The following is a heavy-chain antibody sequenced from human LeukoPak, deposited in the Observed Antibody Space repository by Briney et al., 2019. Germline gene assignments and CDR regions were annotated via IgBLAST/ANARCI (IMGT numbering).Heavy chain of an antibody. CDR1: GYSFTSYW. Sequence: GESLKISCKGSGYSFTSYWIGWVRQMPGKGLEWMGIIYPGDSDTRYSPSFQGQVTISADKSISTAYLQWSSLKASDTAMYYCARQDSGYSAYWYFDLWGRGTLVTVSS. CDR3: ARQDSGYSAYWYFDL. J-gene: IGHJ2*01. V-gene: IGHV5-51*01. CDR2: IYPGDSDT. D-gene: IGHD5-12*01.